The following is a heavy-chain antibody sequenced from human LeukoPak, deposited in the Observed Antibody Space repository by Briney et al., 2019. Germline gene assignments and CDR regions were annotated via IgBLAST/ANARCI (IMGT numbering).Heavy chain of an antibody. CDR2: IGAGGAAT. V-gene: IGHV3-23*01. Sequence: PGASLRLSCAASGFTFTTYAMTWVRQAPGKGVGWVSSIGAGGAATFYSDSVKGRFTISRDNSMNTLYLQMNSLRADDTAVYYCGRPTKFWLIQGDGVDVWGQGTTVTVSS. CDR1: GFTFTTYA. J-gene: IGHJ6*02. D-gene: IGHD6-19*01. CDR3: GRPTKFWLIQGDGVDV.